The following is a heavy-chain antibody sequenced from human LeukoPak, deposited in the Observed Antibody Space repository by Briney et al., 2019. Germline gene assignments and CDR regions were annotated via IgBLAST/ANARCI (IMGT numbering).Heavy chain of an antibody. D-gene: IGHD4-17*01. CDR2: INPNSGGT. CDR3: ARDNPTVSNSDY. J-gene: IGHJ4*02. Sequence: GSVKVSCKASGYTFTGYYMHWVRQAPGQGLEWMGWINPNSGGTNYAQKFQGRVTMTRDTSISTAYMELSRLGSDDTAVYYCARDNPTVSNSDYWGQGTLVTVSS. CDR1: GYTFTGYY. V-gene: IGHV1-2*02.